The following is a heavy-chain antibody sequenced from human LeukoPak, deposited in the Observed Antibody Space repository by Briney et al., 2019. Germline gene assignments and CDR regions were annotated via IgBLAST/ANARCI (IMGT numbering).Heavy chain of an antibody. CDR2: INPNNGGT. CDR1: GYTFTGYY. Sequence: ASVKVSCKASGYTFTGYYMHWVRQAPGQGLECVGWINPNNGGTSYSQKFQGRVTMTRDTSITTAYMELPTLTSDDTAVYYCTRGQSIWAAAGLIIDFWGQGTLVSVSS. CDR3: TRGQSIWAAAGLIIDF. J-gene: IGHJ4*02. D-gene: IGHD6-13*01. V-gene: IGHV1-2*02.